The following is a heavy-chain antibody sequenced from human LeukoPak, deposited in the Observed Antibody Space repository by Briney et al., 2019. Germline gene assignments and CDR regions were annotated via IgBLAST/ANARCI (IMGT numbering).Heavy chain of an antibody. CDR1: GFSFSRYS. Sequence: TGGSLRLSCTASGFSFSRYSMNWVRQAPGKGLEWISYISSDGSTIYYADSVKGRFTISRDNSKNTLYLQMNSLRAEDTAVYYCAKDLAVGGAYQHDYWGQGTLVTVSS. CDR3: AKDLAVGGAYQHDY. J-gene: IGHJ4*02. CDR2: ISSDGSTI. V-gene: IGHV3-48*01. D-gene: IGHD2-2*01.